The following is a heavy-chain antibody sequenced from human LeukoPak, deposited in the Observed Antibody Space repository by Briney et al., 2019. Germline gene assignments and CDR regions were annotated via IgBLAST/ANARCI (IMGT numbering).Heavy chain of an antibody. V-gene: IGHV4-59*01. CDR2: IYYSGST. J-gene: IGHJ5*02. Sequence: SETLSLTCTVSGGSISSYYWSWIRQPPGRGLEWIGYIYYSGSTNYNLSLKSRVTISVDTSKNQFSLKLSSVTAADTAVYYCARVVVTPANWFDPWGQRTLVTVSS. CDR1: GGSISSYY. CDR3: ARVVVTPANWFDP. D-gene: IGHD4-23*01.